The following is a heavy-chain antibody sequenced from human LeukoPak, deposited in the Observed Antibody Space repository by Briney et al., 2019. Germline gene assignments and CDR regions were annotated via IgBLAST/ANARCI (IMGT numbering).Heavy chain of an antibody. J-gene: IGHJ4*02. CDR3: ARSRRARPLDY. V-gene: IGHV4-59*01. CDR1: GGSISSYY. D-gene: IGHD6-6*01. CDR2: IYYSGST. Sequence: SETLSLTCTVSGGSISSYYWSWIRQPPGKGLEWIGYIYYSGSTNYNPSLKSRVTISVDTPKNQFSLKLSSVTAADTAVYYCARSRRARPLDYWGQGTLVTVSS.